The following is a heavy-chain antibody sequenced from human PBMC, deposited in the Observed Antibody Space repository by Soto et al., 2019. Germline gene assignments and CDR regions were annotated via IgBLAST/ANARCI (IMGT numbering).Heavy chain of an antibody. Sequence: GGSLRLSCAASGFTFGSYDMHWVRQATGKGLEWVSAIGTAGDTYYPGSVKGRFTISRENAKNTLYLQMNSLKTEDTAVYYCTTDYDILTGYYFPLDAFDIWGQGTMVTVSS. CDR1: GFTFGSYD. V-gene: IGHV3-13*01. J-gene: IGHJ3*02. D-gene: IGHD3-9*01. CDR2: IGTAGDT. CDR3: TTDYDILTGYYFPLDAFDI.